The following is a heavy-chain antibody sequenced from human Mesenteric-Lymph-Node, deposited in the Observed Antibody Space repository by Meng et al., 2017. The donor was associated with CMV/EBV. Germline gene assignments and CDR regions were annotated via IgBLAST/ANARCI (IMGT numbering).Heavy chain of an antibody. J-gene: IGHJ5*02. D-gene: IGHD6-19*01. CDR2: VHYTGST. CDR1: GDSISSFYY. V-gene: IGHV4-39*01. Sequence: LSLRGSGPGQVKPCASRSIACAGSGDSISSFYYWGWIRQPPGRGLEWIGRVHYTGSTYYSPSLKSRVTVSVDTSKNQFSLRLTSVTAADTAVYYCARPFPSWQSPRLDPFGAWGQGTLVTVSS. CDR3: ARPFPSWQSPRLDPFGA.